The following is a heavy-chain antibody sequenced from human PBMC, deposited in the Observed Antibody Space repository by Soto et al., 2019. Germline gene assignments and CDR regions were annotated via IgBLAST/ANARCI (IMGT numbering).Heavy chain of an antibody. CDR1: GGSMTSGDQY. CDR2: INHRGSL. D-gene: IGHD1-1*01. V-gene: IGHV4-31*03. CDR3: ARELPQRQGRNMDV. Sequence: KASETLSLTCTVTGGSMTSGDQYWTWIRHRPGEGLEWFGYINHRGSLYYNPSLKSRVSMSVDTSKNQFSLNLSSVTAADTAVYYCARELPQRQGRNMDVWGQGNTVTGSS. J-gene: IGHJ6*01.